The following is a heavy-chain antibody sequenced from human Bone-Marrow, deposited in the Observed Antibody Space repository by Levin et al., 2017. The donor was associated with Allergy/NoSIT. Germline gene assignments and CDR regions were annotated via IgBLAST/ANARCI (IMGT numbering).Heavy chain of an antibody. V-gene: IGHV3-23*01. J-gene: IGHJ2*01. CDR1: GITFIESA. CDR2: LSSSSAKT. Sequence: LGESLKISCTASGITFIESAMSWVRQAPGKGLDWVSSLSSSSAKTYYAESVKGRFTISRDNSKNTLFLQMNSLRADDTAVYYCARGPMYEHDSRGYSFKWYFDLWGRGTLVTVSS. D-gene: IGHD3-22*01. CDR3: ARGPMYEHDSRGYSFKWYFDL.